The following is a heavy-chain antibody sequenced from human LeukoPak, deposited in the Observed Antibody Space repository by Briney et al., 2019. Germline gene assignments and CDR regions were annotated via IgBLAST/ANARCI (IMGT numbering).Heavy chain of an antibody. CDR1: GGTFSSYA. V-gene: IGHV1-69*05. D-gene: IGHD3-22*01. Sequence: ASVKVSCKASGGTFSSYAISWVGQPPGEGLEWVGGSIPIFGTANYAQKFQEGGTITTEESTSTADMELSSLRSEDTAVYYCASPYYYDSSGYLSAFDIWGQGTMVTVSS. J-gene: IGHJ3*02. CDR3: ASPYYYDSSGYLSAFDI. CDR2: SIPIFGTA.